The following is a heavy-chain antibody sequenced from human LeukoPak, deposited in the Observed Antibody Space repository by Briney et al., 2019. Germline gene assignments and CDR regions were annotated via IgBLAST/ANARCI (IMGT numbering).Heavy chain of an antibody. CDR3: ARPSGWYSSGWYSNYFDY. V-gene: IGHV4-34*01. J-gene: IGHJ4*02. D-gene: IGHD6-19*01. CDR2: INHSGST. Sequence: PSETLSLTCAVYGGSFSGYYWSWIRQPPGKGLEWIGEINHSGSTNYNPSLKSRVTISVDTSKNQFSLKLSSVTAADTAVYYCARPSGWYSSGWYSNYFDYWGQGTLVTVSS. CDR1: GGSFSGYY.